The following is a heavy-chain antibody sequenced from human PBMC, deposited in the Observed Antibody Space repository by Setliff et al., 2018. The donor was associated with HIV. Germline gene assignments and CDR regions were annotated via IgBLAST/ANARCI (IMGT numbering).Heavy chain of an antibody. CDR2: ISYSGST. D-gene: IGHD3-16*01. J-gene: IGHJ4*02. CDR1: GGSISSHY. V-gene: IGHV4-59*11. Sequence: SETLSLTCTVSGGSISSHYWTWIRQPPGKGLEWIGYISYSGSTNYNPSLKSRVTISVDTSKNQFSLKLSSVTASDTAVYYCARSRNSYVGGFDFWGQGTLVTVS. CDR3: ARSRNSYVGGFDF.